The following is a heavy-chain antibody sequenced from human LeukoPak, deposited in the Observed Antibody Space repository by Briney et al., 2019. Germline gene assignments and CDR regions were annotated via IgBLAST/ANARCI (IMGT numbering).Heavy chain of an antibody. V-gene: IGHV3-30*04. Sequence: GGSLRLSCAASGFTFSSYAMSWVRQAPGKGLEWVAVISYDGSNKYYADSVRGRFTISRDNSKNTLYLQMNSLRAEDTAVYYCARDQRRILWFGELSAFDYWGQGTLVTVSS. J-gene: IGHJ4*02. CDR2: ISYDGSNK. CDR3: ARDQRRILWFGELSAFDY. D-gene: IGHD3-10*01. CDR1: GFTFSSYA.